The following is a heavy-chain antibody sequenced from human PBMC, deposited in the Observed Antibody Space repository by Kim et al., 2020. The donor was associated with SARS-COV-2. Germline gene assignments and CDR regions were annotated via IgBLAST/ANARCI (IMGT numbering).Heavy chain of an antibody. CDR2: IYYSGST. CDR1: GGSISSSSYY. Sequence: SETLSLTCTVSGGSISSSSYYWGWIRQPPGKGLEWIGSIYYSGSTYYNPSLKSRVTISVDTSKNQFSLKLSSVTAADTAVYYCARPRRYRTWGTEDYMDVWGKGTTVTVSS. V-gene: IGHV4-39*01. CDR3: ARPRRYRTWGTEDYMDV. D-gene: IGHD3-16*01. J-gene: IGHJ6*03.